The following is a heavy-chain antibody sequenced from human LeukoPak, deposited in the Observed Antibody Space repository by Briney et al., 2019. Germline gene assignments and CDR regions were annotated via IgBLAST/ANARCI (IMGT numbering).Heavy chain of an antibody. CDR3: AREIRLGNYFDY. CDR2: INHSGST. V-gene: IGHV4-34*01. CDR1: GGSFSGYY. J-gene: IGHJ4*02. D-gene: IGHD7-27*01. Sequence: SETLSLTCAVYGGSFSGYYWSWIRQPPGKGLEWIGEINHSGSTYYNPSLKSRVTISVDTSKNQFSLKLSSVTAADTAVYYCAREIRLGNYFDYWGQGTLVTVSS.